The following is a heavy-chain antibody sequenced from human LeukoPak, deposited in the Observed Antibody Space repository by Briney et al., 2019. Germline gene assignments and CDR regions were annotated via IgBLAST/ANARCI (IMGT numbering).Heavy chain of an antibody. V-gene: IGHV3-66*03. CDR1: GFTFSSNY. CDR2: IYSCGST. Sequence: GGSLRLSCAASGFTFSSNYMSWVRQAPGKGLEWVSVIYSCGSTYYADSVKGRFTISRDNSKNTLYLQMNSLRAEDTAVYYCAKAPRGDSLYFDYWGQGTLVTVSS. CDR3: AKAPRGDSLYFDY. D-gene: IGHD3-22*01. J-gene: IGHJ4*02.